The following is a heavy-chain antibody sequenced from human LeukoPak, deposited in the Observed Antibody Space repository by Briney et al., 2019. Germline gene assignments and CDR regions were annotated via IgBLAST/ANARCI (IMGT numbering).Heavy chain of an antibody. CDR2: IKQDGSEK. CDR1: GFTFSSYW. V-gene: IGHV3-7*01. D-gene: IGHD1-20*01. J-gene: IGHJ4*02. CDR3: VRDVSGITGTTAHFDY. Sequence: GGSLRLSCAASGFTFSSYWMSWVRQAPGKGLEWVANIKQDGSEKYYVDSVKGRFTISRDNAKNSLYLQMNSLRAEDTAVYYCVRDVSGITGTTAHFDYWGQGTLVTVSS.